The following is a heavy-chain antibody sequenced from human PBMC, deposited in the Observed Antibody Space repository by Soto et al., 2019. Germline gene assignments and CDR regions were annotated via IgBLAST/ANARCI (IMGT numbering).Heavy chain of an antibody. V-gene: IGHV4-4*02. J-gene: IGHJ4*02. CDR3: ARCSPIVMGATKFYS. D-gene: IGHD1-26*01. CDR1: GGSISSSDW. Sequence: SETLSLTCAVSGGSISSSDWWRWVRQPPGKGLEWIGEIYHSGSTNYNPSLKRRVTISVDKSKNQFSLKLSSVTAADTAVYYCARCSPIVMGATKFYSRAQRNLVPVSS. CDR2: IYHSGST.